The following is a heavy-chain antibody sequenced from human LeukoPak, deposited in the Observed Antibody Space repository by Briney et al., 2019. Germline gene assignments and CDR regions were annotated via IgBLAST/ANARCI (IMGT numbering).Heavy chain of an antibody. CDR2: INDRGTT. V-gene: IGHV4-34*01. CDR1: SEFFSGYY. CDR3: ARHLGRIAVAGTGWFDA. J-gene: IGHJ5*02. Sequence: SEPLSLTCGVSSEFFSGYYWGWIRQPPGKGLEWIGDINDRGTTKYNPTLKSRVTISIDSSKRQFSLKVKSVTAADTAVYYCARHLGRIAVAGTGWFDAWGQGTLVTVSS. D-gene: IGHD6-19*01.